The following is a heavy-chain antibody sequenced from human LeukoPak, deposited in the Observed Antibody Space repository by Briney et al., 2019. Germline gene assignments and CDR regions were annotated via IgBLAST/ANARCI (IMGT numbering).Heavy chain of an antibody. V-gene: IGHV4-34*01. CDR3: ARAYDSSDPRSDWFDP. J-gene: IGHJ5*02. D-gene: IGHD3-22*01. CDR2: INHSGST. CDR1: GGSFSGYY. Sequence: SETLSLTCAVYGGSFSGYYWSWIRQPPGKGLEWIGEINHSGSTNYNPSLKSRVTISVDTSKNQFSLKLSSVTAADTAVYYCARAYDSSDPRSDWFDPWGQGTLVTVSS.